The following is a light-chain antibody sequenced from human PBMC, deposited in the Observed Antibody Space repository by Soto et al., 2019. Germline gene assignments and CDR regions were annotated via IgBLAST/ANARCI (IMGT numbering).Light chain of an antibody. Sequence: QSALTQPASVSGSPGQSITISCTGTSSDVGGYNSVSWYQQHPGKAPKLLISEVRHRPSGVSDRFSGSQSANTASLTISGLQAEGEADYYCSSFTTSNTYVFGTGTKVTVL. CDR1: SSDVGGYNS. CDR3: SSFTTSNTYV. J-gene: IGLJ1*01. V-gene: IGLV2-14*01. CDR2: EVR.